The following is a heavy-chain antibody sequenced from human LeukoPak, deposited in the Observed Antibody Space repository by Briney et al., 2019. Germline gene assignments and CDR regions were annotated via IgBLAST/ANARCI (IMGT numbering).Heavy chain of an antibody. V-gene: IGHV3-11*01. CDR2: ISSSGSTI. J-gene: IGHJ4*02. CDR1: GFTFSDYY. D-gene: IGHD3-16*01. Sequence: GGSLRLSCAASGFTFSDYYMSWIRQAPGKGLEWVSYISSSGSTIYYADSVKGRFTTSRDNAKNSLYLQMNSPRAEDTAVYYCARDPTWGYYFDYWGQGTLVTVSS. CDR3: ARDPTWGYYFDY.